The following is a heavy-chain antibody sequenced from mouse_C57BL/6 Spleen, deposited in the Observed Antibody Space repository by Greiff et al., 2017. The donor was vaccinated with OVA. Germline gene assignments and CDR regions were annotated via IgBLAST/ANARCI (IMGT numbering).Heavy chain of an antibody. J-gene: IGHJ2*01. D-gene: IGHD1-3*01. V-gene: IGHV5-17*01. CDR1: GFTFSDYG. CDR3: AKGEYYFDY. CDR2: ISSGSSTI. Sequence: EVMLVESGGGLVKPGGSLKLSCAASGFTFSDYGMHWVRQAPEKGLEWVAYISSGSSTIYYADKVKGRFTISRDNAKNTLFLQMTSLRSEDTAMYYCAKGEYYFDYWGQGTTLTVSS.